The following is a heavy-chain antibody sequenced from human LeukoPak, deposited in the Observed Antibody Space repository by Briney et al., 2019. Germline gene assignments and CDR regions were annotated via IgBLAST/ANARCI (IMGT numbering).Heavy chain of an antibody. D-gene: IGHD2-2*02. V-gene: IGHV5-51*01. CDR2: IYPGDSDT. CDR1: GYSFTSYW. Sequence: GESLKISCKGSGYSFTSYWIGWVRQMPGKGLEWMGIIYPGDSDTRYSPSFQGQVTISADKSISTAYPQWSSLKASDTAMYYCARRYCSSTSCYRDYYGMDVWGQGTTVTVSS. J-gene: IGHJ6*02. CDR3: ARRYCSSTSCYRDYYGMDV.